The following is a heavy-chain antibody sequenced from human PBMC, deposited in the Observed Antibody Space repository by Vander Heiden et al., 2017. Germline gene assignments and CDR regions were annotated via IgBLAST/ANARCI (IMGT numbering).Heavy chain of an antibody. D-gene: IGHD2-21*01. J-gene: IGHJ3*02. V-gene: IGHV3-23*01. Sequence: EVQLLESGGGLVQPGGSLRLSCAASGFPFSSYAMSWVRQAPGKGLEWVSAISGSGGSTYYADSVKGRVTISRDNSKNTLYRQMNSLRAEETAVYYCAKYIPVVGERPYHDAFDIWGQGTMVTVSS. CDR1: GFPFSSYA. CDR2: ISGSGGST. CDR3: AKYIPVVGERPYHDAFDI.